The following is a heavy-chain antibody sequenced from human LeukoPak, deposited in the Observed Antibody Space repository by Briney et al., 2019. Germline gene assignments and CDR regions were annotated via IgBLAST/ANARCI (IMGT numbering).Heavy chain of an antibody. CDR3: ARDQSSSWSHYYYMDV. V-gene: IGHV7-4-1*02. J-gene: IGHJ6*03. CDR2: INTNTGNP. Sequence: ASVKVSCKASGYTFTSYAMNWVRQAPGQGLEWMGWINTNTGNPTYAQGFTGRFVFSLDTSVSTAYLQISSLKAEDTAVYYCARDQSSSWSHYYYMDVWGKGTTVTVSS. CDR1: GYTFTSYA. D-gene: IGHD6-13*01.